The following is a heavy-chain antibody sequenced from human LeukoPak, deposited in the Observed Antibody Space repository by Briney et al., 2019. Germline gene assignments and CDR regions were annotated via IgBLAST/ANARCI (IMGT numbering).Heavy chain of an antibody. J-gene: IGHJ3*02. CDR3: ARSDYGGTHDAFDI. CDR2: IYSGGST. CDR1: GFTVSSNY. V-gene: IGHV3-66*01. D-gene: IGHD4-23*01. Sequence: PGGSLRLSCAASGFTVSSNYMSWVRQAPGKGLEWVSVIYSGGSTYYADSVKGRFTISRDNSKNTLYLQMNSLRAEDTAVYYCARSDYGGTHDAFDIWGQGTMVTVSS.